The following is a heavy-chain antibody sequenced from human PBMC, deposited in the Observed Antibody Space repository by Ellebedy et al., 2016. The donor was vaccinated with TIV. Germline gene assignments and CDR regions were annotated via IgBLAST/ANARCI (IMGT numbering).Heavy chain of an antibody. CDR3: AREAISYATSGYYFDY. J-gene: IGHJ4*02. CDR2: IKQGGMTI. V-gene: IGHV3-7*01. D-gene: IGHD3-16*01. Sequence: GASLKISCAASGFTFSNYCMSWVRQAPGEGLGGVANIKQGGMTIHYADSVNGRFTISSDNAKSSLYLQMNRLRAEDTAVYYCAREAISYATSGYYFDYWGQGTLVTVSS. CDR1: GFTFSNYC.